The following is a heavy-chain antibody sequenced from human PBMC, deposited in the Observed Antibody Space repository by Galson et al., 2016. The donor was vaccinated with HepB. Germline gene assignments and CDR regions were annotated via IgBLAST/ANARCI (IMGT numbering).Heavy chain of an antibody. CDR3: AREVVRYGDFDY. Sequence: NLSLPCHVSGGSVNPNGYYWNWIRPYPGKGLEWIGYIYPSGNNFYQPSLQNRVSISIDTSENQFSLNLRSVTAADTAVYYCAREVVRYGDFDYWGQGTLVTVSS. J-gene: IGHJ4*02. D-gene: IGHD3-10*01. CDR2: IYPSGNN. V-gene: IGHV4-31*03. CDR1: GGSVNPNGYY.